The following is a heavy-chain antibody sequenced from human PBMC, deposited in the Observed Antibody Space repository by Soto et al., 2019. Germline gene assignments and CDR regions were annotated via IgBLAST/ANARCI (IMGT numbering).Heavy chain of an antibody. Sequence: SETLSLTCAVSGYSISSGYYWGWIRQPPGKGLEWIGSIYHSGSTYYNPSLKSRVTISVDTSKNQFSLKLSSVTAADTAVYYCARALTYYCSSTSCSPYYYYGMDVRGQGTTVTVSS. J-gene: IGHJ6*02. V-gene: IGHV4-38-2*01. D-gene: IGHD2-2*01. CDR3: ARALTYYCSSTSCSPYYYYGMDV. CDR1: GYSISSGYY. CDR2: IYHSGST.